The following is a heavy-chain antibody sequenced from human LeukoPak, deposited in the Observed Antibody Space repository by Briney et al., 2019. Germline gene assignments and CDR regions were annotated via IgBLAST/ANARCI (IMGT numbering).Heavy chain of an antibody. CDR2: ISGSGGST. J-gene: IGHJ3*02. CDR3: AKDSNYDYVWGSYRPKGDAFDI. Sequence: GGSLRLSCAASGFTFSSYAMSWVRQAPGKGLEWVSAISGSGGSTYYADSVKGRFTISRDNSKNTLYLQMTSLRAEDTAVYYCAKDSNYDYVWGSYRPKGDAFDIWGQGTMVTVSS. V-gene: IGHV3-23*01. CDR1: GFTFSSYA. D-gene: IGHD3-16*02.